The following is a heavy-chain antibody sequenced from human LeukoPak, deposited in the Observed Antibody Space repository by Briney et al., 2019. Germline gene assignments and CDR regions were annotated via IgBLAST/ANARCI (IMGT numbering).Heavy chain of an antibody. CDR2: INPSGST. CDR3: ARGRHDITMIVVVMTSVSYYLDV. D-gene: IGHD3-22*01. Sequence: SETLSLTCAVYGGSFSGYHWTWIRQSPGKGLEWIGDINPSGSTYYNPSLKSPLTISVDTSNNQFSLKLRSVTAADTAVYYCARGRHDITMIVVVMTSVSYYLDVWGKGTTVTV. V-gene: IGHV4-34*01. J-gene: IGHJ6*03. CDR1: GGSFSGYH.